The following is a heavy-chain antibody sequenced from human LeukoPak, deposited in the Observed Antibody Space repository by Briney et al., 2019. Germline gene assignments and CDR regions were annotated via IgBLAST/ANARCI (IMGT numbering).Heavy chain of an antibody. CDR2: INPNSGGT. D-gene: IGHD1-26*01. Sequence: ASVKVSCKASGYTFTSYAMNWVRQAPGQGLEWTGWINPNSGGTNYAQKLQGRVTMTTDTSTSTAYMELRSLRSDDTAVYYCARDTKRSRARWENLGFDPWGQGTLVTVSS. CDR1: GYTFTSYA. J-gene: IGHJ5*02. CDR3: ARDTKRSRARWENLGFDP. V-gene: IGHV1-18*01.